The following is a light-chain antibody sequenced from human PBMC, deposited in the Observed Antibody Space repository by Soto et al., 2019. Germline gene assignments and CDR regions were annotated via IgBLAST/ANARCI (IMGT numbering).Light chain of an antibody. V-gene: IGKV3-20*01. CDR2: GAS. J-gene: IGKJ4*01. CDR1: QSVRSSY. CDR3: QQYGSSPLT. Sequence: EIVFTKSPGTLSLSPGERATLSCRASQSVRSSYLAWYQQKPGQSPRLLMFGASSRATGIPDRFSGSGSGTDFTLTISRLEAEDFAVYYCQQYGSSPLTFGGGTKVDIK.